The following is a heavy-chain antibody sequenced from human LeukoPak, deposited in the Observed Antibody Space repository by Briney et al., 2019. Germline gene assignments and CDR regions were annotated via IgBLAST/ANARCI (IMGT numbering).Heavy chain of an antibody. CDR1: GFTFSSYW. D-gene: IGHD5-12*01. CDR3: ARGGIRGYSAFDNLDF. Sequence: GGSLRLSCAASGFTFSSYWMSWVRQAPGKGLEWVANIKQDGSEKYYVDSVKGRFTISRDNAKNSLYLQMNSLRAEDTAVYYCARGGIRGYSAFDNLDFWGLGTHVAVSS. J-gene: IGHJ4*02. CDR2: IKQDGSEK. V-gene: IGHV3-7*01.